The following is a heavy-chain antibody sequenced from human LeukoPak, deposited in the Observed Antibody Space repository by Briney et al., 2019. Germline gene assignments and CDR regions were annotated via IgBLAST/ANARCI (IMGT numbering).Heavy chain of an antibody. CDR1: GYTFTGYY. V-gene: IGHV1-2*02. CDR3: ATNILSSVYYYVDY. CDR2: INPDSGGT. Sequence: ASVKVSCKASGYTFTGYYMHWVRQAPGQGLEWMGWINPDSGGTDYAQKFQGRVSMTRDTSISTAYMELSRLRSDDTAFYYCATNILSSVYYYVDYWGQGTLVTVSS. D-gene: IGHD3-22*01. J-gene: IGHJ4*02.